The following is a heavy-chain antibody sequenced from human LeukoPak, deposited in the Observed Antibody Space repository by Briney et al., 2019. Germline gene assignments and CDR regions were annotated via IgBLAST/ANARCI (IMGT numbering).Heavy chain of an antibody. V-gene: IGHV3-15*01. D-gene: IGHD5-18*01. J-gene: IGHJ4*02. CDR1: GFTFSNAW. CDR3: TTAQGYSYGYDY. Sequence: PGGSLRLSCAASGFTFSNAWISWVRQAPGKGLEWVGRIKSKTDGGTTDYAAPVKGRFTVSRDDSKNTLYLQMNSLKTEDTAVYYCTTAQGYSYGYDYWGQGTLVSVSS. CDR2: IKSKTDGGTT.